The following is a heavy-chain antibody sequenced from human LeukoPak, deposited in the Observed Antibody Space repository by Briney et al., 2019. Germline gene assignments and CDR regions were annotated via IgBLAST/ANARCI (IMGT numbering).Heavy chain of an antibody. Sequence: PGGSLRLSCTGSGFNFGDYGLSWVRQAPGKGLEWIGFIRRRANDGTTEYAASVKGRFTMSRDDSKSIVYLQMNGLQTEDTALYYCTRADGDYDHHSFDYWGQGTQVIVSS. J-gene: IGHJ4*02. V-gene: IGHV3-49*04. CDR3: TRADGDYDHHSFDY. CDR2: IRRRANDGTT. D-gene: IGHD4-17*01. CDR1: GFNFGDYG.